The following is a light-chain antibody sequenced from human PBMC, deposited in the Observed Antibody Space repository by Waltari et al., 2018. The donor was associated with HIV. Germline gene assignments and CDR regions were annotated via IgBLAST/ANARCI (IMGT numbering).Light chain of an antibody. CDR2: EVS. CDR3: SSYTSSSTLVV. Sequence: QSALTQPASVSGSPGQSITLSCTGTSSAVGGYNYVSWYQQHPGKAPQLMIYEVSTRPSGVSNRFSGSKSGNTASLTISGLQAEDEADYYCSSYTSSSTLVVFGGGTKLTVL. CDR1: SSAVGGYNY. V-gene: IGLV2-14*01. J-gene: IGLJ2*01.